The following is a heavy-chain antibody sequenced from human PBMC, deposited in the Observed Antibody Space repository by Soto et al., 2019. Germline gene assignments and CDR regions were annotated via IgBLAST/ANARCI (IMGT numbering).Heavy chain of an antibody. Sequence: EGQLLQSGGGLVQPGESLRLSCAASGFTFSSSGMSWVRQAPGKGLEWVSSISISGDYRYYADSVKGRFTISRENSKNTLYLQMSSLTAEDTALDYCANHGGFDFWGQGTMVAVSS. D-gene: IGHD4-17*01. CDR2: ISISGDYR. CDR3: ANHGGFDF. V-gene: IGHV3-23*01. J-gene: IGHJ3*01. CDR1: GFTFSSSG.